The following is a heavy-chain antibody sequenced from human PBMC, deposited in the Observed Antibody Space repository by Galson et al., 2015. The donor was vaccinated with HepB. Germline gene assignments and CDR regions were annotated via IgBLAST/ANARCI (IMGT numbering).Heavy chain of an antibody. CDR1: GFTFSNAW. D-gene: IGHD6-6*01. J-gene: IGHJ6*02. V-gene: IGHV3-15*01. CDR2: IKSKTDGGTT. Sequence: SLRLSCAASGFTFSNAWMSWVRQAPGKGLEWVGRIKSKTDGGTTDYAAPVKGRFTISRDDSKNTLYLQMNSLKTEDTAVYYCTTDPDTVARSSIYYYYGMDGWGQGTTVTVSS. CDR3: TTDPDTVARSSIYYYYGMDG.